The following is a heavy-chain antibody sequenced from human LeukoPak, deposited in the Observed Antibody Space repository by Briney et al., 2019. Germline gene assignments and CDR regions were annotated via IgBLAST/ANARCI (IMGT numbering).Heavy chain of an antibody. D-gene: IGHD6-19*01. V-gene: IGHV4-59*08. Sequence: SETLSLTCTVSGGSIGSDYWTWIRQPPGKGLEYIGYIYYTGGTNYNPSLKSRVTISVDTSKNQFPLKLSSVTAADTAVYFCAKYGNSGWVIDNWGQGTLVTVSS. CDR3: AKYGNSGWVIDN. CDR1: GGSIGSDY. CDR2: IYYTGGT. J-gene: IGHJ4*02.